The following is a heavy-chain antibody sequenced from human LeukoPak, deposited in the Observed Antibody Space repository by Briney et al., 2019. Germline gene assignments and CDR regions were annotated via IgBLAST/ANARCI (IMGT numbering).Heavy chain of an antibody. CDR2: INPNSGGT. J-gene: IGHJ2*01. Sequence: ASVKVSCKASGYTFTSYIISWVRQAPGQGLEWMGWINPNSGGTNYAQKFQGRVTMTRDTSISTAYMELSRLRSDDTAVYYCARDSRVGATINWYFDLWGRGTLVTVSS. CDR3: ARDSRVGATINWYFDL. CDR1: GYTFTSYI. D-gene: IGHD1-26*01. V-gene: IGHV1-2*02.